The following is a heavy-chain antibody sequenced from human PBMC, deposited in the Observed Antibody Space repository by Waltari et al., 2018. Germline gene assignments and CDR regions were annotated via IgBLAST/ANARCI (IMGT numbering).Heavy chain of an antibody. V-gene: IGHV3-74*01. CDR3: ARGMGDY. J-gene: IGHJ4*02. CDR2: INSEGTIT. Sequence: EVRLVESGGGLVQPGGSLRLSWAASGFTTRGYWMHWVRQAPGKGLVWVSRINSEGTITTYADSVKGRFTIARDNAKNTLYLQMNSLRAEDTAVYYCARGMGDYWGQGTLVTVSS. CDR1: GFTTRGYW. D-gene: IGHD3-16*01.